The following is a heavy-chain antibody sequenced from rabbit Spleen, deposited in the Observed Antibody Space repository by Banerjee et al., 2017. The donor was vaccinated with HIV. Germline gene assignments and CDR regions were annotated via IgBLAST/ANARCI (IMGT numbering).Heavy chain of an antibody. D-gene: IGHD1-1*01. CDR2: IDTGSSGFT. J-gene: IGHJ4*01. Sequence: QSLEESGGDLVKPGASLTLTCTASGVSFTSNYYMCWVRQAPGKGLEWIACIDTGSSGFTYFASWAKGRFTISRTSSTTVTLRMTSLTAADRATYFCARDLLGVIGWNFYLWGQGTLVTVS. V-gene: IGHV1S40*01. CDR3: ARDLLGVIGWNFYL. CDR1: GVSFTSNYY.